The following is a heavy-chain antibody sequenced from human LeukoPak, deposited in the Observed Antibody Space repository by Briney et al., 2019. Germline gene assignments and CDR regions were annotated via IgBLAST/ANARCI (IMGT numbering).Heavy chain of an antibody. CDR3: AKDIAQGYTFGSIEQDY. Sequence: GGSLRLSCAVSGLTFSRYAMSWVRQAPGEGLEWVSAISESGSGTYYADSVKGRFTISRDNSKDTLSLQMNSLRAEDTAVYYCAKDIAQGYTFGSIEQDYWGQGTLVTVSS. CDR1: GLTFSRYA. CDR2: ISESGSGT. V-gene: IGHV3-23*01. D-gene: IGHD5-18*01. J-gene: IGHJ4*02.